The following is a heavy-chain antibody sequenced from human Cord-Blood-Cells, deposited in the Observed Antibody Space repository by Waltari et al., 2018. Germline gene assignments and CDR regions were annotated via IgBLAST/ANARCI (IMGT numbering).Heavy chain of an antibody. CDR2: INPNSGGT. Sequence: QVQLVQSGAEVKKPGASVKVSCKASGYTFTGYYMHWVRQAPGQGLEWMGWINPNSGGTNYAQKVQGRGTMTRDTSISTAYMELSRLRSDDTAVYYCARGLSQQLVLDAFDIWGQGTMVTVSS. J-gene: IGHJ3*02. CDR3: ARGLSQQLVLDAFDI. CDR1: GYTFTGYY. V-gene: IGHV1-2*02. D-gene: IGHD6-13*01.